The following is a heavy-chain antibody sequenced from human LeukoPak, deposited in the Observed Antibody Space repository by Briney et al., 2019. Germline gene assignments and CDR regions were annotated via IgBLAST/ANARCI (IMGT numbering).Heavy chain of an antibody. V-gene: IGHV4-34*01. Sequence: KPSETLSLTCAVYGGSFSGYYWSWIRQPPGKGLEWIGEINHSGSTNYNPSLKSRVTISVDTSKNQFSLKLSSVTAADTAVYYCARVADYYDSSGYPPPRFDYWGQGTLVTVSS. CDR3: ARVADYYDSSGYPPPRFDY. CDR2: INHSGST. CDR1: GGSFSGYY. J-gene: IGHJ4*02. D-gene: IGHD3-22*01.